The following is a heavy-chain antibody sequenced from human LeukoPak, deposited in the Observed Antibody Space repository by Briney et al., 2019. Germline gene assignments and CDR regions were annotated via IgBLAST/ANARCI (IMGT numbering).Heavy chain of an antibody. J-gene: IGHJ5*02. CDR3: ARVELANWFDP. CDR1: GGSISSYY. Sequence: PSETLSLTCTVSGGSISSYYWSWIRQPPGKGLEWIGYIYYSGSTNYNPSLKSRVTISVDTSMNQFSLKLSSVTAADTAVYYCARVELANWFDPWGQGTLVTVSS. CDR2: IYYSGST. V-gene: IGHV4-59*01. D-gene: IGHD6-13*01.